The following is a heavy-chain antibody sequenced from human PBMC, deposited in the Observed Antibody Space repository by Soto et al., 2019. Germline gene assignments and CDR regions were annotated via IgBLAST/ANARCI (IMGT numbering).Heavy chain of an antibody. V-gene: IGHV1-2*06. D-gene: IGHD2-2*01. CDR3: ARERYQVISDGMDV. CDR2: INPETGGT. J-gene: IGHJ6*02. Sequence: SVKVSCKASGYTFTGYYVHWVREAPGQGLEWMGRINPETGGTSYAQKFQGRVTLSRDTSINTAYLELSRLRFDDAAVYFCARERYQVISDGMDVWGQGTTVTVSS. CDR1: GYTFTGYY.